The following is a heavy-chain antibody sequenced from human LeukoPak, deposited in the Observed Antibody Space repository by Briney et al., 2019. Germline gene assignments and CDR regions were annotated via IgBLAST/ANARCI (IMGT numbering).Heavy chain of an antibody. CDR1: GFTFSNAW. CDR3: TTDRFDY. Sequence: GGSLRLSCAASGFTFSNAWMSWVRQAPGKGLEWVGSIKSKTDGGTTDYAAPVKGRFTISRDDSKNTLYLQMNSLKTEDTAVYYCTTDRFDYWGQGTLVTVSS. J-gene: IGHJ4*02. V-gene: IGHV3-15*01. CDR2: IKSKTDGGTT.